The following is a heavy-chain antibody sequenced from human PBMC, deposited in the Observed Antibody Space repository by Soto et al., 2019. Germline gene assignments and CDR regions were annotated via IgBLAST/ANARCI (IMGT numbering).Heavy chain of an antibody. D-gene: IGHD2-8*01. CDR1: GYTFTSYY. Sequence: ASVKVSCKASGYTFTSYYMHWVRQAPGQGLEWMGIINPSGGSTSYAQKFQGRVTMTRDTSTSTVYMELSSLRSEDTAVYYFARAFNGDGWFDPWRQGTLVTVSP. CDR2: INPSGGST. V-gene: IGHV1-46*01. CDR3: ARAFNGDGWFDP. J-gene: IGHJ5*02.